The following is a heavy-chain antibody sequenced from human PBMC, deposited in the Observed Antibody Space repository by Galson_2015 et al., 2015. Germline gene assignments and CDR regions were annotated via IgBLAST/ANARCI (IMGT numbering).Heavy chain of an antibody. CDR2: IKEDGSEK. D-gene: IGHD2-21*02. J-gene: IGHJ4*02. V-gene: IGHV3-7*01. CDR3: ARSTAYYFDY. CDR1: GLIFSNYW. Sequence: SLRLSCAASGLIFSNYWMTWVRQAPGKGLEWVASIKEDGSEKYYVDSVKGRFTVSRDNAKSSLYLQMNSLGAEDTAVYYCARSTAYYFDYWGQGTLVTVSS.